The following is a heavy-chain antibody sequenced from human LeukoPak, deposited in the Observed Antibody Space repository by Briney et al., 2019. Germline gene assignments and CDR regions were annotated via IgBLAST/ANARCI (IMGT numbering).Heavy chain of an antibody. V-gene: IGHV1-2*02. CDR2: INPNSGGT. Sequence: ASVKVSCKASGYTFTGYYVDWVRQAPGQGLEWMGWINPNSGGTNYAQKFQGRVTMTRDTSISTAYMELSRLRSDDTAVYYCARGSPYYYDSSGYYYFDYWGQGTLVTVSS. D-gene: IGHD3-22*01. CDR1: GYTFTGYY. CDR3: ARGSPYYYDSSGYYYFDY. J-gene: IGHJ4*02.